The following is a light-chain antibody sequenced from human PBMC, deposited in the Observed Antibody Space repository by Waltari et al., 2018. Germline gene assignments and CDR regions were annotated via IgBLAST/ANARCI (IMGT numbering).Light chain of an antibody. J-gene: IGKJ1*01. CDR3: QQRSNWPRT. CDR2: DAP. CDR1: QSVSSY. V-gene: IGKV3-11*01. Sequence: EIVLTQSPATLSLSPGERATLSCRASQSVSSYLAWYQQKPGQGPRLLINDAPNRATANPARFSGSGSETDFTLTISSLEPEDFAVYYCQQRSNWPRTFGQGTKVEIK.